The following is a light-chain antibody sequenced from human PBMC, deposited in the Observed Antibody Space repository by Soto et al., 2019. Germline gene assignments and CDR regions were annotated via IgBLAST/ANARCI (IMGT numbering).Light chain of an antibody. CDR2: EVN. CDR1: SSDVGGYNY. J-gene: IGLJ2*01. Sequence: QYALTQPPSASGSPGQSVTISCTGTSSDVGGYNYVSWYQQHPGKAPKLMIYEVNKRPSGVPDRFSGSKSGNTASLTVSGLQAEDEADYYCSSYASSNNVVFGGGTKLTVL. V-gene: IGLV2-8*01. CDR3: SSYASSNNVV.